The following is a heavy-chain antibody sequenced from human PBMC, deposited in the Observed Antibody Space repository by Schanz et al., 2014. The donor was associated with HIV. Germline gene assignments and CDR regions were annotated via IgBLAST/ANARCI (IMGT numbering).Heavy chain of an antibody. CDR2: ISWNSGSI. Sequence: EVQLVESGGGLVQPGRSLRLSCAASGFTFDEYAMHWVRQVPGKGLEWVSGISWNSGSIGYADSVKGRFTISRDNSKNTLYLQMNSLRAGDTAMYYCARGGIWEWDQPDFDYWGQGTLVTVSS. J-gene: IGHJ4*02. V-gene: IGHV3-9*01. D-gene: IGHD2-15*01. CDR1: GFTFDEYA. CDR3: ARGGIWEWDQPDFDY.